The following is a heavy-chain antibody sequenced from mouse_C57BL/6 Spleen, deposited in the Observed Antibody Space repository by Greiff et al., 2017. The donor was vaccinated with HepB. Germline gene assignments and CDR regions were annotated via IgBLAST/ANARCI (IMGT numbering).Heavy chain of an antibody. J-gene: IGHJ3*01. Sequence: EVQLQQSGTVLARPGASVKMSCKTSGYTFTSYWMHWVKQRPGQGLEWIGAIYPGNSDTSYNQKFKGKAKLTAVTSASTAYMELSSLTNEDSAVYYCTRFSNWDEGWFAYWGQGTLVTVSA. CDR1: GYTFTSYW. D-gene: IGHD4-1*01. V-gene: IGHV1-5*01. CDR2: IYPGNSDT. CDR3: TRFSNWDEGWFAY.